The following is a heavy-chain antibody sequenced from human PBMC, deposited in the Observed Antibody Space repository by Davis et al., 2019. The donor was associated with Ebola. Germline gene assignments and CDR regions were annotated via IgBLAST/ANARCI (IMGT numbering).Heavy chain of an antibody. CDR3: ASHYGGNWESSYFDY. Sequence: ESLKISCAASGLAVRSNHMSWVRQPPGKGLEWIGSMHYSGTTYANPSLKSRVTISVDTFTNHFSLRLSSVIAADTAVYYCASHYGGNWESSYFDYWGQGTLVTVSS. J-gene: IGHJ4*02. D-gene: IGHD4-23*01. CDR2: MHYSGTT. CDR1: GLAVRSNH. V-gene: IGHV4-39*02.